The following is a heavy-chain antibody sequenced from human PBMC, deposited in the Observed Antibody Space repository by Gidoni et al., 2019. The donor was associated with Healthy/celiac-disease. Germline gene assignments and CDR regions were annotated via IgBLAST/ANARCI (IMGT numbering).Heavy chain of an antibody. Sequence: EVQLVESGGGLVQPGGSLSLSCSASGFTFSSYWISWVRQAPGKGLEWVANIKQDGSEKYYVDSVKGRFTISRDNAKNSLYLQMNSLRAEDTAVYYCARDRDSSPFDYWGQGTLVTVSS. CDR2: IKQDGSEK. D-gene: IGHD6-6*01. CDR3: ARDRDSSPFDY. CDR1: GFTFSSYW. J-gene: IGHJ4*02. V-gene: IGHV3-7*01.